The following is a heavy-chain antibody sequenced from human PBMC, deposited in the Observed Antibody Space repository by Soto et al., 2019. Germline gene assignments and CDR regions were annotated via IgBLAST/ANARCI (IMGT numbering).Heavy chain of an antibody. V-gene: IGHV4-30-4*01. J-gene: IGHJ4*02. Sequence: SETLYLTFTVSGGSISIGDYYLSWIRQPPGKGLELIGYIYYSGSTYYSPSLKSRVTISVDTSKNQFSLKLRSLTAADTAVYYCDRLMDGYNDYWGQGTLVTVSS. CDR2: IYYSGST. CDR1: GGSISIGDYY. CDR3: DRLMDGYNDY. D-gene: IGHD5-12*01.